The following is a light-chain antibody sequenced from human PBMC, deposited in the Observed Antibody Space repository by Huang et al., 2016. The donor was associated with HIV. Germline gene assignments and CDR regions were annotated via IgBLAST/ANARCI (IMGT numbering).Light chain of an antibody. Sequence: DIQMTQSPSSLPASIGDRVTITCRASQTISDDLNLYQQKPGKAPKVLIYDASRLQSGVPSRFSGSGSGTYFTLTISSLQREYFATYFCQQTYSTPWTFGQGTKVEVK. CDR1: QTISDD. J-gene: IGKJ1*01. V-gene: IGKV1-39*01. CDR3: QQTYSTPWT. CDR2: DAS.